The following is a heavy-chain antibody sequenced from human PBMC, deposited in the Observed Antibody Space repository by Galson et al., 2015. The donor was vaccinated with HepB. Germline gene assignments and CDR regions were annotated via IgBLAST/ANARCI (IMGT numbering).Heavy chain of an antibody. D-gene: IGHD3-22*01. CDR1: GYTLTAVS. CDR3: ASFLRANSFGYNFDS. CDR2: FDPEEGKT. J-gene: IGHJ4*02. V-gene: IGHV1-24*01. Sequence: SVKVSCKVSGYTLTAVSIHWVRQTPGEGLEWMGGFDPEEGKTIFAQQFQGRVTLPDDTSTDTAYMELSSLRSGDTAVYFCASFLRANSFGYNFDSWGQGTLVTVSS.